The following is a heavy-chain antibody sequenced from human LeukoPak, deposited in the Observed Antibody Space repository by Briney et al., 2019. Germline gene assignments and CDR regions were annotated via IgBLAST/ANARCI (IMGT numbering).Heavy chain of an antibody. CDR3: AAAFGGVIVMSY. Sequence: ASVKVSCKASGFTFTSSAMQRVRHARGQRLEWMGWIVVGSGNTNYAQKFQERVTITRDMSTSTAYMELSSLRSEDTAVYYCAAAFGGVIVMSYWGQGTLVTVSS. CDR2: IVVGSGNT. J-gene: IGHJ4*02. D-gene: IGHD3-16*02. V-gene: IGHV1-58*02. CDR1: GFTFTSSA.